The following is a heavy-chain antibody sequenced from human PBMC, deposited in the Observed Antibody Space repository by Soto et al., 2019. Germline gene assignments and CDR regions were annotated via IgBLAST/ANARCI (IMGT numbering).Heavy chain of an antibody. CDR1: GGNFNTHA. CDR3: ARGAFGGGHYANFDN. CDR2: FIPVLGTA. J-gene: IGHJ4*02. D-gene: IGHD3-16*01. Sequence: QVQLVQSGAEVKKPGSSVKVSCKASGGNFNTHAINWVRQAPGQGLEWMGGFIPVLGTANFAQNFQGRVTITTDSSKTTAYMELTNLKSEDTAVYYCARGAFGGGHYANFDNWGQGTLVTVSS. V-gene: IGHV1-69*06.